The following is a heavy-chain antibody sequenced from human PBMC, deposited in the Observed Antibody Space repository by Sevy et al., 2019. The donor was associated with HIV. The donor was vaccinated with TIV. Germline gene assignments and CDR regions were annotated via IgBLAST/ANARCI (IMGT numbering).Heavy chain of an antibody. CDR3: ARDPGFYCSGGSCYPRYYFDY. J-gene: IGHJ4*02. V-gene: IGHV3-21*01. Sequence: GGSLRLSCAASGFTFSSYWMNWVRQAPGKGLEWVSSISSSSIYIYYADSVKGRFTISRDNAKNSLYLQMNSLRAEDTAVYYCARDPGFYCSGGSCYPRYYFDYWGQGTLVTVSS. D-gene: IGHD2-15*01. CDR2: ISSSSIYI. CDR1: GFTFSSYW.